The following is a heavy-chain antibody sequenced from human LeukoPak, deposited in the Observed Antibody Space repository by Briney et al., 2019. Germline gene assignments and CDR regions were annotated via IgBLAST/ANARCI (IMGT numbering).Heavy chain of an antibody. CDR1: GFTFITYA. Sequence: GGSLRLSCAASGFTFITYAMHWVRQAPGKGLEWVAVISYDGSNKYYADSVKGRFTISRDNSKNTLYLQMNSLRAEDTAVYYCAKDTGDCGGDCYRAAFDYWGQGTLVTVSS. J-gene: IGHJ4*02. CDR2: ISYDGSNK. D-gene: IGHD2-21*02. V-gene: IGHV3-30-3*01. CDR3: AKDTGDCGGDCYRAAFDY.